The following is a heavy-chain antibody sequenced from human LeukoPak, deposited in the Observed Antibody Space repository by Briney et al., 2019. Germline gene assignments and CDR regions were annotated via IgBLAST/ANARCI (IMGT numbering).Heavy chain of an antibody. D-gene: IGHD3-3*01. V-gene: IGHV3-30*01. Sequence: GGSLRLSCAASGFTFSSYAMHWVRQAPGKGLEWVAVISYDGSNKYYADSEKGRFTISRDNSKNTLYLQMNSLRAEDTAVSYCARDRFTIFGVVITYYFDYWGQGTLVTVSS. J-gene: IGHJ4*02. CDR1: GFTFSSYA. CDR2: ISYDGSNK. CDR3: ARDRFTIFGVVITYYFDY.